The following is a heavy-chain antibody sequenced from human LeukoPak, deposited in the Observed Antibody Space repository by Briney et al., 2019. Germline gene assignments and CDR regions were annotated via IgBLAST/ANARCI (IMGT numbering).Heavy chain of an antibody. CDR1: GFTFSSYS. V-gene: IGHV3-21*01. Sequence: GGSLRLSCAASGFTFSSYSMNWVRQAPGKGLEWVSSISSSSSYIYYADSVKGRFTISRDNAKNSLYLQMNSLRVEDTAVYYCARLSTVDWFDPWGQGTLVTVSP. D-gene: IGHD4-17*01. J-gene: IGHJ5*02. CDR3: ARLSTVDWFDP. CDR2: ISSSSSYI.